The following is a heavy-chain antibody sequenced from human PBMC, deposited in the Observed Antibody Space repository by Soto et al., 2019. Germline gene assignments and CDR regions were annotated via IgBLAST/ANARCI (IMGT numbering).Heavy chain of an antibody. Sequence: GGSLRLSCAASGFIFENCGMSWVRQAPGKGLEWISSISGSGFKKYYADSVKGRFTISRDNSKSTVYLELNNLSAEDTAVYHCAKNQGVELVPLATVDWFDPWGQGSVVTV. J-gene: IGHJ5*02. CDR2: ISGSGFKK. D-gene: IGHD1-26*01. CDR3: AKNQGVELVPLATVDWFDP. V-gene: IGHV3-23*01. CDR1: GFIFENCG.